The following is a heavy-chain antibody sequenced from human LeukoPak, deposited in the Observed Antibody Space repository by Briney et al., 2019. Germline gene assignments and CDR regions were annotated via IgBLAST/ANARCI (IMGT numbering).Heavy chain of an antibody. CDR2: ISLAGQT. D-gene: IGHD1-26*01. Sequence: SETLSLTCGVSGGSISGTNWWSWVRQPPGQGLEWIGEISLAGQTNYNPSLNGRVTMSLDKSSNQLSLRLTSVTAADTATYYCSRESGPFCPFGYWGQGTLVIVSS. V-gene: IGHV4/OR15-8*02. CDR1: GGSISGTNW. J-gene: IGHJ4*02. CDR3: SRESGPFCPFGY.